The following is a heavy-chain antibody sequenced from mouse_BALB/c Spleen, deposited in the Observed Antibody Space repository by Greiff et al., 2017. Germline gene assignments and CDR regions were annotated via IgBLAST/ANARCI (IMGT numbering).Heavy chain of an antibody. V-gene: IGHV1S41*01. CDR2: IAPGSGST. CDR1: GYTFTSYW. CDR3: ARKGGDYDYDVWFAY. D-gene: IGHD2-4*01. Sequence: DLVKPGASVKLSCKASGYTFTSYWINWIKQRPGQGLEWIGRIAPGSGSTYYNEMFKGKATLTVDTSSSTAYIQLSSLSSEDSAVYFSARKGGDYDYDVWFAYWGQGTLVTVSA. J-gene: IGHJ3*01.